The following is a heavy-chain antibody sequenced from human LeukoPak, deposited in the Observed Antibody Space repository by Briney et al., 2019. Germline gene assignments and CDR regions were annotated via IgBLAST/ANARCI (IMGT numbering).Heavy chain of an antibody. V-gene: IGHV4-59*01. CDR2: IYYSGST. CDR1: GGSISSYY. J-gene: IGHJ4*02. Sequence: PSETLPLTCTVSGGSISSYYWSWIRQPPGKGLEWIGYIYYSGSTNYNPSLKSRVTISVDTSKNQFSLKLSSVTAADTAVYYCARARFLIPDYWGQGTLVTVSS. CDR3: ARARFLIPDY. D-gene: IGHD2-2*02.